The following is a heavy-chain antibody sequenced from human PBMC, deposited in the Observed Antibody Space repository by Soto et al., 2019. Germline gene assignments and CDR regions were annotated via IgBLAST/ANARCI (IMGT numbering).Heavy chain of an antibody. D-gene: IGHD3-3*01. V-gene: IGHV1-46*01. Sequence: ASVKVSCKASGYTFTSYYMHWVRQAPGQGLEWMGIINPSGGSTSYAQKFQGRVTMTRDTSTSTVYMELSSLRSEDTAVYYCARDLTIFGVVNLYYYYGMDVWAKGPRSPSP. CDR1: GYTFTSYY. CDR3: ARDLTIFGVVNLYYYYGMDV. CDR2: INPSGGST. J-gene: IGHJ6*02.